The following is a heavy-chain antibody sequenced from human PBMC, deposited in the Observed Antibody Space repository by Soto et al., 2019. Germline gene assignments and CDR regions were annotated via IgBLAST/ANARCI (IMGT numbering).Heavy chain of an antibody. V-gene: IGHV4-34*01. Sequence: QVHLQQWGAGLLKPSETLSLTCAVYGGSFSDTYWNWFRQPPGKGLEWIGEINHNTNTIYNPSLTIRVIISVDTSKNHFSLKWTSVPAAETAVYNCARGVRLSRGSFDPWGQEPLVTVSS. D-gene: IGHD2-15*01. CDR3: ARGVRLSRGSFDP. J-gene: IGHJ5*02. CDR2: INHNTNT. CDR1: GGSFSDTY.